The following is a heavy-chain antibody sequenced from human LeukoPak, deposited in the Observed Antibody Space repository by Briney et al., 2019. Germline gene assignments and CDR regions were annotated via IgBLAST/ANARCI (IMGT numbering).Heavy chain of an antibody. V-gene: IGHV3-30*03. D-gene: IGHD1-26*01. Sequence: GGSLRLSCAASGFTLSSYSMNWVRQAPGKGLEWVAVISYDGSKTYYADSVKGRFTISRDNSKNTLYLQMNSLRAEDTALYYCARTMYITGSSDFDHWGQGTLVTVSS. J-gene: IGHJ4*02. CDR3: ARTMYITGSSDFDH. CDR1: GFTLSSYS. CDR2: ISYDGSKT.